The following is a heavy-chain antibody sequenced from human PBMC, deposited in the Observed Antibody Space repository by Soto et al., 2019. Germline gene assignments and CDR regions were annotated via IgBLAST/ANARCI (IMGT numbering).Heavy chain of an antibody. D-gene: IGHD3-22*01. V-gene: IGHV3-9*01. CDR1: GFTFDDYA. Sequence: GRSLRLSCAASGFTFDDYAMHWVRQAPGKGLEWVSGISWNSGSIGYADSVKGRFTISRDNAKNSLYLQMNSLRAEDTALYYCAKDNGGYSGYGMDVWGQGTTVTVSS. J-gene: IGHJ6*02. CDR2: ISWNSGSI. CDR3: AKDNGGYSGYGMDV.